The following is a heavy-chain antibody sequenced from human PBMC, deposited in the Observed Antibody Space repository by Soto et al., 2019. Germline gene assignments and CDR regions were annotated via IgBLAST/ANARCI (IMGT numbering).Heavy chain of an antibody. D-gene: IGHD2-15*01. V-gene: IGHV1-69*02. J-gene: IGHJ3*02. CDR1: GGTFSSNT. Sequence: QVQLVQSGAEVKKPGSSVKVSCKASGGTFSSNTVSWGRQAPGQGLEWMGRIIPMLGITTDTQKLQGRVTISADKSTITAYMFLGSLTYEDTAVYYCTIVTPVDAFAIWGQGTMVTVSS. CDR3: TIVTPVDAFAI. CDR2: IIPMLGIT.